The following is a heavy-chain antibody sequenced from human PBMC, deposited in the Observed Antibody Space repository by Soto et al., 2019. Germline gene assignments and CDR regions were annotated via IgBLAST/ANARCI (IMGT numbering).Heavy chain of an antibody. Sequence: EVQLLESGGGLVQPGGSLRLSCAASGFTFSSYAMSWVRQAPGKGLEWVSAISGSGGSTYYADSVKGRFTISRDNSKNKLYLQMNSLRAEDTAVYYCATMTTVRDIYYYYMDVWGKGTTVTVSS. CDR2: ISGSGGST. V-gene: IGHV3-23*01. D-gene: IGHD4-4*01. CDR3: ATMTTVRDIYYYYMDV. J-gene: IGHJ6*03. CDR1: GFTFSSYA.